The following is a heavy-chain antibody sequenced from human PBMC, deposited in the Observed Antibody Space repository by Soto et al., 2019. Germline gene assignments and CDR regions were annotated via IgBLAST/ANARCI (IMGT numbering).Heavy chain of an antibody. D-gene: IGHD3-22*01. CDR2: INPNSGGT. V-gene: IGHV1-2*02. CDR3: ARVYYDSSGYYSSNFDY. J-gene: IGHJ4*02. CDR1: GYTFTGYY. Sequence: QVQLVQSGAEVKKPGASVKVSCKASGYTFTGYYMHWVRQAPGQGLEWMGWINPNSGGTNYAQKFQGRVTMTRDTSISTAYMELSRLRSDDTAVYYCARVYYDSSGYYSSNFDYWGQGTLVTVSS.